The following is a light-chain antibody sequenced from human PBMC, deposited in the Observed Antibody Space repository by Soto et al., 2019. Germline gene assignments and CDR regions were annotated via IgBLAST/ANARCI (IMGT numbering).Light chain of an antibody. CDR3: QQLNSYPQT. Sequence: DIQFTQSPSFLSASVGDRGTLACRASQGISSYLDWYQQKTGKAHKLLIYAASTLKSGVPSRFSGSGSGKEVTLTISSLQPEDFATYNCQQLNSYPQTFGQGTKVDI. V-gene: IGKV1-9*01. CDR1: QGISSY. CDR2: AAS. J-gene: IGKJ1*01.